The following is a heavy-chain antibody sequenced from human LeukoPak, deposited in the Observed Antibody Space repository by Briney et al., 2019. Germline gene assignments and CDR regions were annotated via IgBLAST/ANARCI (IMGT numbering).Heavy chain of an antibody. J-gene: IGHJ4*02. V-gene: IGHV3-23*01. Sequence: AISGSGGSTYYADSVKGRFTISRDNSKNTLYLQMNSLRAEDTAVYYCAKPAISSRGWYYDYWGQGTLVTVSS. CDR3: AKPAISSRGWYYDY. D-gene: IGHD6-19*01. CDR2: ISGSGGST.